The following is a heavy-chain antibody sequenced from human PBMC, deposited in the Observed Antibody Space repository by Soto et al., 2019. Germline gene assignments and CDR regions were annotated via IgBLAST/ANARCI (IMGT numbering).Heavy chain of an antibody. D-gene: IGHD3-22*01. J-gene: IGHJ4*02. CDR1: GFDFEDFA. CDR2: INSDGTDS. CDR3: AKALYYYDSSPLDH. Sequence: GGSLRLSCAAAGFDFEDFAMHWVRQAPRKGLEWVSLINSDGTDSYYMDSVRGRLTISRDNGKNSLYLQMDRLRPEDTAFYFCAKALYYYDSSPLDHWGQGTLVTVSS. V-gene: IGHV3-43D*04.